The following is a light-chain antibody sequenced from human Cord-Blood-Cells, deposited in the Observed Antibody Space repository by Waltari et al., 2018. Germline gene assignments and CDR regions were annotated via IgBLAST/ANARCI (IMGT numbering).Light chain of an antibody. J-gene: IGLJ1*01. Sequence: QSALTQPASVSGSPGQSITLSCTGTSSDVGGYNYVSWYQQHPGKAPKPMLYDASNRPSGFSNRFSGSRSGNTASLTISGLQAEDEADYYCSSYTSSSTLYVFGTGTKVTVL. CDR3: SSYTSSSTLYV. CDR2: DAS. CDR1: SSDVGGYNY. V-gene: IGLV2-14*01.